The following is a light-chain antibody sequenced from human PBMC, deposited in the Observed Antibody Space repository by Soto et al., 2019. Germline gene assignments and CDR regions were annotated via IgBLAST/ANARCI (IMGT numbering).Light chain of an antibody. J-gene: IGKJ1*01. Sequence: DIQMTQSPSSLSASVGDRVTITCRASQNIDTYLNWYLQKPGQAPKLLIYSAYGLQSGVSPRFSGDGSGTDFTVTISSLQPEDFATYYCQQSYNFPRTFGQGTTV. CDR3: QQSYNFPRT. CDR1: QNIDTY. CDR2: SAY. V-gene: IGKV1-39*01.